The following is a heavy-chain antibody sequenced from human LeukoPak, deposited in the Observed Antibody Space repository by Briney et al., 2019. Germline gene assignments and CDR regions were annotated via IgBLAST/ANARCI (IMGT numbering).Heavy chain of an antibody. CDR2: IYHSGST. J-gene: IGHJ5*02. D-gene: IGHD5-12*01. CDR3: ARQGSGYADWFDP. V-gene: IGHV4-38-2*01. Sequence: PSETLSLTCAVSGYSISSGYYWGWIRPPPGKGLEWIGSIYHSGSTYYNPSLKSRVTISVDTSKNQFSLKLSSVTAADTAVYYCARQGSGYADWFDPWGQGTLVTVSS. CDR1: GYSISSGYY.